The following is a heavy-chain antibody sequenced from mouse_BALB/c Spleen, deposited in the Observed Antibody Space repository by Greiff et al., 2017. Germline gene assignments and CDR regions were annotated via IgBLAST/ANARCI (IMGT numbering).Heavy chain of an antibody. CDR2: ISTYYGNT. D-gene: IGHD1-1*01. CDR1: GYTFTDYA. V-gene: IGHV1-67*01. CDR3: ARELLRDAMDY. Sequence: VQLQQSGPELVRPGVSVKISCKGSGYTFTDYAMHWVKQSHAKSLEWIGVISTYYGNTNYNQKFKGKATMTVDKSSSTAYMELARLTSEDSAIYYCARELLRDAMDYWGQGTSVTVSS. J-gene: IGHJ4*01.